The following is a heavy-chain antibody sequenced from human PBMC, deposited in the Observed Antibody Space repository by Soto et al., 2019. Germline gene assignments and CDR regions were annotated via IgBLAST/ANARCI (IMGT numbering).Heavy chain of an antibody. V-gene: IGHV4-34*01. CDR2: INDRGSI. CDR1: GGSFSGYY. D-gene: IGHD3-9*01. CDR3: ARESHDILTGPPWVWYFDL. J-gene: IGHJ2*01. Sequence: QVQLQQWGAGPLRPLETLSLTCGVSGGSFSGYYWAWIRQSPGKGVEWIGEINDRGSINYNPSLKSGVRISVDTSKNHYSLNLRSVTAADTAVYYCARESHDILTGPPWVWYFDLWGRGTLVTVSS.